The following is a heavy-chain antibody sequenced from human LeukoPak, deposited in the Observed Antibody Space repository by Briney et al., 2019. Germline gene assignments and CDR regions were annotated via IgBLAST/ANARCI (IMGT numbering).Heavy chain of an antibody. J-gene: IGHJ4*02. Sequence: GASVKVSCKASGYTFTGYYMHWVRQAPGQGLEWMGWINPNSGGTNYAQKFQGRVTTTRDTSISTAYMELSRLRSDDTAVYYCARAWDCSGGSCYEVFDYWGQGTLVTVSS. CDR1: GYTFTGYY. CDR2: INPNSGGT. D-gene: IGHD2-15*01. V-gene: IGHV1-2*02. CDR3: ARAWDCSGGSCYEVFDY.